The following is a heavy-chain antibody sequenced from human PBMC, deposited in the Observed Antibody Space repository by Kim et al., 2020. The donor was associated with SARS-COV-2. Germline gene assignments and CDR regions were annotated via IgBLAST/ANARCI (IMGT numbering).Heavy chain of an antibody. J-gene: IGHJ4*02. V-gene: IGHV1-3*01. CDR3: ARCAYCRGGICFPPGGY. Sequence: ASVKVSCKASGYSFTAYTIHWVRQAPGQRLEWMGWINAANGNTEFSQKFQGRVTSSRDTTATTVHMEVSSLRSEDTAVYYCARCAYCRGGICFPPGGYWGQGTLVTVSS. D-gene: IGHD2-15*01. CDR1: GYSFTAYT. CDR2: INAANGNT.